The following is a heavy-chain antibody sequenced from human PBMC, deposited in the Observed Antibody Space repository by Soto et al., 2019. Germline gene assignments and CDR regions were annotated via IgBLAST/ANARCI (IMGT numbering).Heavy chain of an antibody. V-gene: IGHV1-69*13. D-gene: IGHD3-22*01. Sequence: SVKVSCKASGGTFSSYAISWVRQAPGQGLEWMGGIIPIFGTANYAQKFQGRVTITADESTSTAYMELSSLRSEDTAVYYCARAITMIVVVTGGFDPWGQGXLVTVYS. CDR1: GGTFSSYA. CDR3: ARAITMIVVVTGGFDP. CDR2: IIPIFGTA. J-gene: IGHJ5*02.